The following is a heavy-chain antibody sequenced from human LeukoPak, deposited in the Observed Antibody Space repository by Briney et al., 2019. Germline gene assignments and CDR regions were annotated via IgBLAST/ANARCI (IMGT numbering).Heavy chain of an antibody. CDR3: ARDRGAYGMDV. V-gene: IGHV3-53*01. Sequence: GGSLRLSCAVSGFTVSSNYMSWVRQAPGKGLEWVSVIYSGGSTYYADSVKGRFTISRDNSKNTLYLQMNSLRAEDTAVYYCARDRGAYGMDVWGQGTTVTVSS. J-gene: IGHJ6*02. CDR2: IYSGGST. D-gene: IGHD3-10*01. CDR1: GFTVSSNY.